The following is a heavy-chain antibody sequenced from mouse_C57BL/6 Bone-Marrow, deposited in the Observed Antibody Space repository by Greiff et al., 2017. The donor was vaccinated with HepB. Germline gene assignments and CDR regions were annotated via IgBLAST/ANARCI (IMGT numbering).Heavy chain of an antibody. CDR2: IDPETGGT. CDR3: TRANYGSSYDYAMDY. CDR1: GYTFTDYE. D-gene: IGHD1-1*01. Sequence: QVQLQQSGAELVRPGASVTLSCKASGYTFTDYEMHWVKQTPVHGLEWIGAIDPETGGTAYNQKFKGKAILTADKSSSTAYMELRSLTSEDSAVYYCTRANYGSSYDYAMDYWGQGTSVTVSS. J-gene: IGHJ4*01. V-gene: IGHV1-15*01.